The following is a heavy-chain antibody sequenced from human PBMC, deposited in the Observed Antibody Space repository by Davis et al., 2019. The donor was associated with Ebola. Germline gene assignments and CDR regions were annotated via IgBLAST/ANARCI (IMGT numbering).Heavy chain of an antibody. Sequence: GESLKISCAASGFTFSDYYMSWIRQAPGKGLEWVSYISSSGSTIYYADSVKGRFTISRDNAKNSLYLQMNSLRAEDTAVYYCARTQQLGAFDYWGQGTLVTVSS. CDR1: GFTFSDYY. V-gene: IGHV3-11*01. J-gene: IGHJ4*02. CDR3: ARTQQLGAFDY. CDR2: ISSSGSTI. D-gene: IGHD6-13*01.